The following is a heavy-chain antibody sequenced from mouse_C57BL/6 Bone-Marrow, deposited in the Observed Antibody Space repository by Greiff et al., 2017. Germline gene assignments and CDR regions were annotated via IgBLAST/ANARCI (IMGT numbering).Heavy chain of an antibody. CDR3: ARGATVVATDWYFDV. J-gene: IGHJ1*03. V-gene: IGHV1-80*01. CDR1: GYAFSSYW. Sequence: VKVVESGAELVKPGASVKISCKASGYAFSSYWMNWVKQRPGKGLEWIGQIYPGDGDTNYNGKFKGKATLTADKSSSTAYMQLSSLTSEDSAVYFCARGATVVATDWYFDVWGTGTTVTVSS. D-gene: IGHD1-1*01. CDR2: IYPGDGDT.